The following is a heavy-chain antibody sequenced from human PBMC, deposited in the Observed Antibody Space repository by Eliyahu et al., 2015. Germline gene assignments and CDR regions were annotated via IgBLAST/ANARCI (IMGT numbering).Heavy chain of an antibody. J-gene: IGHJ4*02. Sequence: QVQLQQWGAGLLKPSETLSLTCAVYGGSFSGYYWSWIRQPPGKGLEWIGXIXHSGGTNYNPSXKSRVTISVDTSKNQFSLKLSSVTAADTAVYYCAREWGGSYRYGLYPTLNYFDYWGQGTLVTVSS. V-gene: IGHV4-34*01. CDR2: IXHSGGT. CDR3: AREWGGSYRYGLYPTLNYFDY. CDR1: GGSFSGYY. D-gene: IGHD3-16*02.